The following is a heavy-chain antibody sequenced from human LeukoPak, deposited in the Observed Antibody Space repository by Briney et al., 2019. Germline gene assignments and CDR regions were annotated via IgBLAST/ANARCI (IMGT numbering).Heavy chain of an antibody. CDR2: ISAYNGNT. CDR1: GYTFTSYG. J-gene: IGHJ3*02. Sequence: ASVKVSRKASGYTFTSYGISWVRQAPGQGLEWMGWISAYNGNTNYAQKLQGRVTMTTDTSTSTAYMELRSLRSDDTAVYYCARVTYYYDSSGYFRAFDIWGQGTMVTVSS. CDR3: ARVTYYYDSSGYFRAFDI. V-gene: IGHV1-18*01. D-gene: IGHD3-22*01.